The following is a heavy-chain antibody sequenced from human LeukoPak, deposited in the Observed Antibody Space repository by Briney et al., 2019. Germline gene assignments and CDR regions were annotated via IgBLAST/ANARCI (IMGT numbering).Heavy chain of an antibody. D-gene: IGHD1-1*01. V-gene: IGHV1-18*01. Sequence: ASVTVSCKTSGYYFSTYSINWVRQVPGQGLEWVGWANCDNGNTNYAQKFQGRVTMTTDTPTTTAYMELGSLTSDDTAVYYCAREWKGGDNWGQGSLVTVSS. CDR3: AREWKGGDN. CDR2: ANCDNGNT. J-gene: IGHJ4*02. CDR1: GYYFSTYS.